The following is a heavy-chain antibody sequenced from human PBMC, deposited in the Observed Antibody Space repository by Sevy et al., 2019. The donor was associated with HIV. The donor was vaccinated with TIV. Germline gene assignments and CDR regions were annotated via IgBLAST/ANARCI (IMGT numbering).Heavy chain of an antibody. CDR1: GFIFSDYD. CDR2: ISSRSSYI. CDR3: ARAVDYYDIGVLHY. Sequence: GGSLRLSCAASGFIFSDYDMNWVRQAPGKGLEWISVISSRSSYIKYADSLKGRVTISRDNANNSLSLQLNSLRAEDTAVYYCARAVDYYDIGVLHYWGQGALVTVSS. J-gene: IGHJ4*02. D-gene: IGHD3-22*01. V-gene: IGHV3-21*05.